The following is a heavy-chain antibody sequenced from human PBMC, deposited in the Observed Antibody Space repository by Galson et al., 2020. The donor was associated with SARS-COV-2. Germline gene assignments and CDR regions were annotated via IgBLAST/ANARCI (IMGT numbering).Heavy chain of an antibody. J-gene: IGHJ5*02. CDR3: ARDPRTDLLWFGAKWFDP. D-gene: IGHD3-10*01. CDR2: ISTYTGDT. CDR1: GYTFTSYG. Sequence: GESLKISCKASGYTFTSYGLSWVRQAPGQGLEWMGWISTYTGDTDYAQQLQGRVTMTTDTSTNTAYMELRSLRSDDTAVYYCARDPRTDLLWFGAKWFDPWGQGTLVTVSA. V-gene: IGHV1-18*01.